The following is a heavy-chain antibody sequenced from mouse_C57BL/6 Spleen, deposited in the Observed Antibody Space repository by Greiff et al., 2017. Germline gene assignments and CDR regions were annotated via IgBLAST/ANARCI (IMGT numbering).Heavy chain of an antibody. CDR2: INPSTGGT. V-gene: IGHV1-42*01. Sequence: EVQLQQSGPELVKPGASVKISCKASGYSFTGYYMNWVKQSPEKSLEWIGEINPSTGGTTYNQKFKAKATLTVDKSSSTAYMQLKSLTSEDSAVYYCARRGGSSDYWGQGTTLTVSS. CDR1: GYSFTGYY. J-gene: IGHJ2*01. D-gene: IGHD1-3*01. CDR3: ARRGGSSDY.